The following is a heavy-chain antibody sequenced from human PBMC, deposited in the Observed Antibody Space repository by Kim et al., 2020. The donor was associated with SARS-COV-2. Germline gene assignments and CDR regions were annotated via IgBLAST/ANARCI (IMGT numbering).Heavy chain of an antibody. J-gene: IGHJ2*01. D-gene: IGHD3-10*01. V-gene: IGHV5-51*01. Sequence: PSSKGQVTISADKSISTAYLQWSSLKASDTAMYYCARRGSGSYRYFDLWGRGTLVTVSS. CDR3: ARRGSGSYRYFDL.